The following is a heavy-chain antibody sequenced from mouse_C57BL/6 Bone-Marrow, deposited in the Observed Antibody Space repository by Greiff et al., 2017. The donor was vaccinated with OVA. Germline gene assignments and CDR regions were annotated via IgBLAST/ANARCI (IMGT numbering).Heavy chain of an antibody. J-gene: IGHJ3*01. CDR1: EYEFPSHD. Sequence: EVLLVESGGGLVQPGESLKLSCESNEYEFPSHDMSWVRKTPEKRLELVAAINRDGGSTYYPDTMERRFIISRDNTTKTLYLHMSSLRSEDTSLYNCARHLYEGYYVWCAYGGQGTLFTVSA. D-gene: IGHD2-3*01. CDR2: INRDGGST. CDR3: ARHLYEGYYVWCAY. V-gene: IGHV5-2*01.